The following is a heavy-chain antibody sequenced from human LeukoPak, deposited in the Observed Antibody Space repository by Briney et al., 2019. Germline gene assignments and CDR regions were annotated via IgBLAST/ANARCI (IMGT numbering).Heavy chain of an antibody. Sequence: ASVKVSCTASGYTFTTYAITWVRQAAGQGLEWMGWITAYNGHTNYAQNLQGRVTMTTDTSTNTVYMELSSLRPDDTAVYYCARERERVACSGDSCYSYNAMDVWGRGTTVTVSS. CDR1: GYTFTTYA. V-gene: IGHV1-18*01. D-gene: IGHD2-15*01. J-gene: IGHJ6*02. CDR3: ARERERVACSGDSCYSYNAMDV. CDR2: ITAYNGHT.